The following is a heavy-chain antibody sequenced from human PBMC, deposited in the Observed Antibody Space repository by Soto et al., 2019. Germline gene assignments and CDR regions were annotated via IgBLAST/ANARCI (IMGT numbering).Heavy chain of an antibody. J-gene: IGHJ3*02. CDR2: ISGSVSTI. Sequence: QVQLVESGGGLVKPGGSLRLSCAASGFTFSDYYMSWIRQAPGKGLEWVSYISGSVSTIYNADSVEGRFTISRDNAKNSLYLQMNTLRAEDTAVYYCARALYCYTASNAFDIWGQGTMVTVSS. CDR1: GFTFSDYY. D-gene: IGHD3-16*02. CDR3: ARALYCYTASNAFDI. V-gene: IGHV3-11*01.